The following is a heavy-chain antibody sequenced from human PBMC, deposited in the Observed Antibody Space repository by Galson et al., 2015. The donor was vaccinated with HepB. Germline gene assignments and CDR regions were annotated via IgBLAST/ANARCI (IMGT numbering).Heavy chain of an antibody. CDR3: AKDHHGSGVDY. CDR1: GFTFSSYG. CDR2: ISYDGSNK. J-gene: IGHJ4*02. D-gene: IGHD3-10*01. Sequence: SLRLSCAASGFTFSSYGMHWVRQAPGKGLEWVAVISYDGSNKYYADSVKGRFTISRDNSKNTLYLQMNSLRAEDTAVYYCAKDHHGSGVDYWGQGTLVTVSA. V-gene: IGHV3-30*18.